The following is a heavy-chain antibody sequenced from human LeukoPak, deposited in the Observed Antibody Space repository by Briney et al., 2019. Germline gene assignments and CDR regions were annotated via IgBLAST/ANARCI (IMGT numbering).Heavy chain of an antibody. CDR1: GFTFSSSA. J-gene: IGHJ4*02. Sequence: PGGSLRLSCAASGFTFSSSAMHWVRQAPGKGLEWVALISYDGSNKYYADSVKGRFTISRDNSKNTLYLQMNSLRAEDTAVYYCARDHGLRLGEFVDFDYWGQGTLVTVSS. CDR3: ARDHGLRLGEFVDFDY. CDR2: ISYDGSNK. V-gene: IGHV3-30-3*01. D-gene: IGHD3-16*01.